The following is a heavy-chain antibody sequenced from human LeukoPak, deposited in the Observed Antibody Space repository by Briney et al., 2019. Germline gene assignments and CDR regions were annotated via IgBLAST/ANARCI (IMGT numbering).Heavy chain of an antibody. J-gene: IGHJ4*02. Sequence: SETLSLTCTVSGGSISNYYWWSWIRQPPGKGLEWIGHISYSGSTNYNPSLKSRVTISVDTSKNRFSLKLSSVTAADTAVYYCGRDSGYSYGYGVDYWGQGTLVTVSS. CDR1: GGSISNYY. CDR2: ISYSGST. V-gene: IGHV4-59*01. D-gene: IGHD5-18*01. CDR3: GRDSGYSYGYGVDY.